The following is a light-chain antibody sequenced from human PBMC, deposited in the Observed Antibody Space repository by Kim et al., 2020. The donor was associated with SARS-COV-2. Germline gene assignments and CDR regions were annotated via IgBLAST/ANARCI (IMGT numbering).Light chain of an antibody. CDR1: QSVSSSY. CDR2: GAS. V-gene: IGKV3-20*01. CDR3: QQYGSSPPDT. J-gene: IGKJ2*01. Sequence: EIVLTQSPGTLSLSPGERATLSCRASQSVSSSYLAWYQQKPGQAPRLLIYGASSRATGIPDRFSGSGSGTDFTLTISRLEPEDFVVYYCQQYGSSPPDTFGQGTKLEI.